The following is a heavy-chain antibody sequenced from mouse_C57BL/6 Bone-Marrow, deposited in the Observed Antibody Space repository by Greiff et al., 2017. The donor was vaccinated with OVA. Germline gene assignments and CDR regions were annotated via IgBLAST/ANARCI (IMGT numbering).Heavy chain of an antibody. V-gene: IGHV1-52*01. D-gene: IGHD2-5*01. CDR3: ARKRSNYYAMDY. Sequence: QVQLKQPGAELVRPGSSVKLSCKASGYTFTSYWMHWVKQRPIQGLEWIGNIDPSDSETHYNQKFKDKATLTVDKSSSTAYMQLSSLTSEDSAVYYCARKRSNYYAMDYWGQGTSVTVSS. CDR2: IDPSDSET. J-gene: IGHJ4*01. CDR1: GYTFTSYW.